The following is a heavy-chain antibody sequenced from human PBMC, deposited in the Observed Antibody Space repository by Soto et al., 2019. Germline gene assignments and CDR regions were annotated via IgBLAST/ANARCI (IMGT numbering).Heavy chain of an antibody. D-gene: IGHD5-18*01. Sequence: SETLSLTCTVSGGSISGGDDYWSWIRQPPGKGLEWIGYIYYSGSTYYNPSLKSRVTISVDTSKNQFSLKLSSVTAADTAVYYCARGSYGGIGYSYGTNWFDPWGQGTLVTVSS. V-gene: IGHV4-30-4*01. CDR2: IYYSGST. CDR1: GGSISGGDDY. J-gene: IGHJ5*02. CDR3: ARGSYGGIGYSYGTNWFDP.